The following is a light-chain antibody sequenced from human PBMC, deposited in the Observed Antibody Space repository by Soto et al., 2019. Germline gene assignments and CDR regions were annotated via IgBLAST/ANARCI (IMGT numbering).Light chain of an antibody. CDR1: QGISSY. Sequence: AIRMTQSPSSLSASTGDRVTITCRASQGISSYLAWYQQKPGKAPKLLIYAASTLQSGVPSRFSGSGSGTDFTLTISCLQSEDFATYYCQQYDSVPPTFGQGTRLEIK. CDR2: AAS. CDR3: QQYDSVPPT. J-gene: IGKJ5*01. V-gene: IGKV1-8*01.